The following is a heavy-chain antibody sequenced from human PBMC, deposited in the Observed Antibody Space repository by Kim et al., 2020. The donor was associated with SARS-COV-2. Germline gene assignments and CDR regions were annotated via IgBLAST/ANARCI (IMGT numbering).Heavy chain of an antibody. CDR3: ARETSPITMVRGHLDY. CDR2: ISSSGSTI. CDR1: GFTFSSYE. Sequence: GGSLRLSCAASGFTFSSYEMNWVRQAPGKGLEWVSYISSSGSTIYYADSVKGRFTISRDNAKNSLYLQMNSLRAEDTAVYYCARETSPITMVRGHLDYWGQGTLVTVSS. D-gene: IGHD3-10*01. V-gene: IGHV3-48*03. J-gene: IGHJ4*02.